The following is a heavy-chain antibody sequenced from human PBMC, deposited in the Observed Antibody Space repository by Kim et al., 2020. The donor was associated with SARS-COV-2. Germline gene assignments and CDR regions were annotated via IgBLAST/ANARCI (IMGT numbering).Heavy chain of an antibody. V-gene: IGHV3-23*01. CDR2: VSSTGSNT. CDR1: GFTFSAYA. CDR3: TKGGARYSYYFDY. Sequence: GGSLRLSCAASGFTFSAYAMSWVRLAPGKGLEWVSSVSSTGSNTYYADSVTGRFAVSRDNSKNTLHLQMNNLRAEDTAIYYCTKGGARYSYYFDYWGQG. J-gene: IGHJ4*02. D-gene: IGHD2-15*01.